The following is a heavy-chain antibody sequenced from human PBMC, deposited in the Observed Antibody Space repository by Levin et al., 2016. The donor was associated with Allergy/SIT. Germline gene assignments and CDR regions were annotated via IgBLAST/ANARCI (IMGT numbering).Heavy chain of an antibody. Sequence: WVRQAPGQGLEWMGIINPSGGSTSYAQKFQGRVTMTRDTSTSTVYMELSSLRSEDTAVYYCARGESTAILTGYYRIVYWGQGTLVTVSS. CDR3: ARGESTAILTGYYRIVY. J-gene: IGHJ4*02. D-gene: IGHD3-9*01. CDR2: INPSGGST. V-gene: IGHV1-46*01.